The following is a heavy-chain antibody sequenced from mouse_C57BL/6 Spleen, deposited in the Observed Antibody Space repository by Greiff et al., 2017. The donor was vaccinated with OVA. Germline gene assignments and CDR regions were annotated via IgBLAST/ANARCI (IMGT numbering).Heavy chain of an antibody. CDR1: GYSFTGYF. CDR3: ARAYDSKGAMDY. J-gene: IGHJ4*01. D-gene: IGHD2-3*01. CDR2: INPYNGDT. V-gene: IGHV1-20*01. Sequence: VQLQQSGPELVKPGDSVKISCKASGYSFTGYFMNWVMQSHGKSLEWIGRINPYNGDTFYNQKFKGKATLTVDKSSSTAHMELRSLTSEDSAVYYCARAYDSKGAMDYWGQGTSVTVSS.